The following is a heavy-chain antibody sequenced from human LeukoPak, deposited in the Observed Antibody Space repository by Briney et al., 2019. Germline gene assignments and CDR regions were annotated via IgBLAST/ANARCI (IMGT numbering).Heavy chain of an antibody. J-gene: IGHJ4*02. CDR1: GFTFSTYA. Sequence: PGGSLRLSCAASGFTFSTYAMSWVRQAPGNGPEWVSAISGSGGSTYYADSVKGRFTISRDNSKNTLYLQVNSLRAEDTAVYYCAKERDSRGYFDYWGQGTLVTVSS. CDR2: ISGSGGST. D-gene: IGHD3-22*01. V-gene: IGHV3-23*01. CDR3: AKERDSRGYFDY.